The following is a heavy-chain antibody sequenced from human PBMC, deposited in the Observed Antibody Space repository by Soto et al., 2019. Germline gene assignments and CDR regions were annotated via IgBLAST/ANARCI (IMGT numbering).Heavy chain of an antibody. CDR1: GGTFSSYA. V-gene: IGHV1-69*12. J-gene: IGHJ6*02. CDR3: ARVTSSSPPYYYYDMDV. Sequence: QVQLVQSGAEVKKPGSSVKVSCKASGGTFSSYAISWVRQAPGQGLEWMGGIIPIFGTANYAQKFQGRVTITADESTSTAYMELSSLRSEETAVYYCARVTSSSPPYYYYDMDVWGQGTTVTVSS. D-gene: IGHD6-6*01. CDR2: IIPIFGTA.